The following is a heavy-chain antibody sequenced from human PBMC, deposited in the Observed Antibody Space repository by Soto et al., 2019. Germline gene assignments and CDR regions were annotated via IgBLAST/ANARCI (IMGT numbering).Heavy chain of an antibody. D-gene: IGHD2-2*01. J-gene: IGHJ4*02. V-gene: IGHV3-30*18. CDR2: ISYDGSNK. Sequence: SLRLSCAASGFTFSSYGMHWVRQAPGKGLEWVAVISYDGSNKYYADSVKGRFTISRDNSKNTLYLQMNSLRAEDTAVYYCAKDRCISTSCYVDYWGQGTLVTV. CDR1: GFTFSSYG. CDR3: AKDRCISTSCYVDY.